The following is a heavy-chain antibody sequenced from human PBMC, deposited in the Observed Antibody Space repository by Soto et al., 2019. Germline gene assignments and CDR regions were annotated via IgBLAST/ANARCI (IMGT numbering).Heavy chain of an antibody. V-gene: IGHV3-30*02. J-gene: IGHJ2*01. D-gene: IGHD3-9*01. Sequence: KGLDWVSFVRFDGGEEHYADSVKGRFTISRDNSKNTLFLQMNSLRAEDTAVFFCVKDEDGIRDFLSVSAFLLHRSSDL. CDR3: VKDEDGIRDFLSVSAFLLHRSSDL. CDR2: VRFDGGEE.